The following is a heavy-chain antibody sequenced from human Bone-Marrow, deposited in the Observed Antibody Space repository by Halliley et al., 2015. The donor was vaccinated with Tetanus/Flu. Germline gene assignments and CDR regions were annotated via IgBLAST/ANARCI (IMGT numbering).Heavy chain of an antibody. CDR2: FHFCGLP. Sequence: GDFHFCGLPVYNPPLKSRVAISVYTSKNQFSLKLTSLTAADTAVYFCARGASTVTYFYGLDVWGQGTTVTVSS. J-gene: IGHJ6*02. V-gene: IGHV4-59*09. CDR3: ARGASTVTYFYGLDV. D-gene: IGHD4-17*01.